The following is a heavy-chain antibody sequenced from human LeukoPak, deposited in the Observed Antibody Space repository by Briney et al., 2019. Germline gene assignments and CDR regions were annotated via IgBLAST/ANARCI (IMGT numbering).Heavy chain of an antibody. CDR2: IYYSGST. Sequence: SETLSPTCTVSGASISSSSNYWGWIRQPPGKGLEWIGSIYYSGSTYYNPSLKSRVTISVDTSKSQFSLKLSSVTAADTAMYYCARLYCSGGSCYSGLGSADYWGQGTLVTVAS. V-gene: IGHV4-39*01. CDR1: GASISSSSNY. CDR3: ARLYCSGGSCYSGLGSADY. D-gene: IGHD2-15*01. J-gene: IGHJ4*02.